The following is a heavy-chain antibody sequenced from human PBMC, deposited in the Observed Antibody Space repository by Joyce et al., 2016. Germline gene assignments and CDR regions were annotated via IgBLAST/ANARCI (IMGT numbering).Heavy chain of an antibody. Sequence: EVQLVESGGGVVQPGGSLRLSCAASGFSLSSYWIHWGRQVPGKGLVWVSRINYDGTDATYADSVKGRFTISRDNAKNTLYLEMNRLRAEDTAVYYCARSPARNGANDYWGQGTLVTVSP. D-gene: IGHD4/OR15-4a*01. CDR1: GFSLSSYW. V-gene: IGHV3-74*01. CDR2: INYDGTDA. CDR3: ARSPARNGANDY. J-gene: IGHJ4*02.